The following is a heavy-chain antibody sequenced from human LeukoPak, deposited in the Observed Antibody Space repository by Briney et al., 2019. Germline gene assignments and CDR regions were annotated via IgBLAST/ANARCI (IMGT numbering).Heavy chain of an antibody. CDR1: SGSVSGGSYY. J-gene: IGHJ6*03. Sequence: PSETLSLTCTVSSGSVSGGSYYWNWIRQPPGKGLEWIGYIYDSGSANYNPSLKSRVTISIDTSKNRFSLKLSSVTAADTAVYYCARDEDNSGRYYYYMDVWGKGTTVTVSS. CDR2: IYDSGSA. V-gene: IGHV4-61*01. D-gene: IGHD3-22*01. CDR3: ARDEDNSGRYYYYMDV.